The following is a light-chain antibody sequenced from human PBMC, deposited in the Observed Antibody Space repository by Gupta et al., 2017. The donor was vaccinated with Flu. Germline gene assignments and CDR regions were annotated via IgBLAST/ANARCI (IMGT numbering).Light chain of an antibody. V-gene: IGKV3-11*01. J-gene: IGKJ4*01. CDR3: PQRSNSPRLT. CDR1: QSVSSY. CDR2: DAS. Sequence: IVLTQSPATLSLSPGERSTTSCRASQSVSSYLAWYQQKPGQAPRLLIYDASNRDTGITARFSGSGYGKDFTLTISSREQEDFAVYYFPQRSNSPRLTFGGATKVEIK.